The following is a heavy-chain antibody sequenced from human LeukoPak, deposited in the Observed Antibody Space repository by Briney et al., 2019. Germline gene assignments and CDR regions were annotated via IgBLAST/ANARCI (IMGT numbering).Heavy chain of an antibody. Sequence: ASVKVSCKASGYTFTSYGIRWVRQAPGQGLEWMGWISAYNGNTNYAQKLQGRVTMTTDTSTSTAYMELRSLRSDDTAVYYCARDQVVLAAALLNFDYWGQGTLVTVSS. CDR3: ARDQVVLAAALLNFDY. CDR2: ISAYNGNT. D-gene: IGHD6-13*01. CDR1: GYTFTSYG. V-gene: IGHV1-18*01. J-gene: IGHJ4*02.